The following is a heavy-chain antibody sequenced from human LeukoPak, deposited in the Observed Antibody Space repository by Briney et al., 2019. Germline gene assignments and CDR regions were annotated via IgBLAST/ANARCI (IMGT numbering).Heavy chain of an antibody. J-gene: IGHJ4*02. CDR3: ARGLPITMVRGVRSFDY. CDR2: TRNKANSYTT. Sequence: PGGSLRLSCAASGFTFSDHYMDWVCQAPGKGLEWVGRTRNKANSYTTEYAASVKGRFTISRDDSKNSLYLQMNSLKTEDTTVYYCARGLPITMVRGVRSFDYWGQGTLVTVSS. CDR1: GFTFSDHY. D-gene: IGHD3-10*01. V-gene: IGHV3-72*01.